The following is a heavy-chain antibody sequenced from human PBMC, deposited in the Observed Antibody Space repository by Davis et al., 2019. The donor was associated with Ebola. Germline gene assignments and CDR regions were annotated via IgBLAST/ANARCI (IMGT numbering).Heavy chain of an antibody. CDR2: IYHSGST. Sequence: SETLSLTCAVPGGSISSGGYSWSWIRQPPGKGLEWIGYIYHSGSTYYNPSLKSRVTISVDRSKNQFSLKLSSVTAADTAVYYCARGSHYYYYGMDVWGQGTTVTVSS. V-gene: IGHV4-30-2*01. CDR1: GGSISSGGYS. CDR3: ARGSHYYYYGMDV. J-gene: IGHJ6*02.